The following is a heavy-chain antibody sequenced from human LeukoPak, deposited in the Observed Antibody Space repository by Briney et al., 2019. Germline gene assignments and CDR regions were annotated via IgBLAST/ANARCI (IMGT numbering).Heavy chain of an antibody. CDR1: GFTFSSYW. CDR2: IKQDGSEK. CDR3: AKDLGELRYFDWSPYYFDY. V-gene: IGHV3-7*03. J-gene: IGHJ4*02. Sequence: GGSLRLSCAASGFTFSSYWMSWVRQAPGKGLEWAANIKQDGSEKYYVDSVKGRFTISRDNSKNTLYLQMNSLRAEDTAVYYCAKDLGELRYFDWSPYYFDYWGQGTLVTVSS. D-gene: IGHD3-9*01.